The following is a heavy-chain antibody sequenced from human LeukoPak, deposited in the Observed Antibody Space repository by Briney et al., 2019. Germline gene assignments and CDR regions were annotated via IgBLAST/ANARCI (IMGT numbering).Heavy chain of an antibody. Sequence: PSETLSLTCTVSGGSISSSSYYWGWIRQPPGKGLEWIGSIYYSGSTYYNPSLKSRVTISVDTSKNQFSLKLSSVTAADTAVYYCARDPGELSYSDYWGQGTLVTVSS. J-gene: IGHJ4*02. D-gene: IGHD3-10*01. CDR1: GGSISSSSYY. CDR3: ARDPGELSYSDY. V-gene: IGHV4-39*02. CDR2: IYYSGST.